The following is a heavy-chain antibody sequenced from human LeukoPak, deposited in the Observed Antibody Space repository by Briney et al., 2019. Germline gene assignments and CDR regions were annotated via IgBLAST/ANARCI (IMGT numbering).Heavy chain of an antibody. Sequence: GASVKVSCKASGYRFTDYYMHWVRQAPGQGLEWMGWINPNSGGANYAQNFQGRVTMSRDTSITTVYMELTRLISDDTAVYYCAREPRPRGGWFVSDWGQGTLVTVSS. CDR3: AREPRPRGGWFVSD. V-gene: IGHV1-2*02. D-gene: IGHD6-19*01. CDR1: GYRFTDYY. J-gene: IGHJ4*02. CDR2: INPNSGGA.